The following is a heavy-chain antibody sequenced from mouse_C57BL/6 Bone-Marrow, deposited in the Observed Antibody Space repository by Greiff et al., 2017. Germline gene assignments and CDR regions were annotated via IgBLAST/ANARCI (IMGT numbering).Heavy chain of an antibody. CDR1: GYTFTDYE. V-gene: IGHV1-15*01. J-gene: IGHJ2*01. D-gene: IGHD1-1*01. Sequence: QVQLQQSGAELVRPGASVTLSCKASGYTFTDYEMHWVKQTPVHGLEWIGAIDPETGGTAYNQKFKGKAILTADKSSRTAYMELRSLTSEDSAVYYCTERGGITTVVDEGYFDYWGQGTTLTVSS. CDR2: IDPETGGT. CDR3: TERGGITTVVDEGYFDY.